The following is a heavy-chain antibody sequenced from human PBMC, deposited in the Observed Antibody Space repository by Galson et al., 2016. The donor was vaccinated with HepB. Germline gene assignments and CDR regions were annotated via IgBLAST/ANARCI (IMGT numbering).Heavy chain of an antibody. J-gene: IGHJ4*02. CDR2: TSVGGGIT. CDR3: AKGRLAARGRCDY. V-gene: IGHV3-23*01. CDR1: GLTFSDSA. D-gene: IGHD6-13*01. Sequence: SLRISCAASGLTFSDSAMNWVRQAPGNGLEWVSSTSVGGGITYYADAAKGRFTISRDNSKNTLYLQMNSLRAEDTARYYCAKGRLAARGRCDYWGQGNLVTVSS.